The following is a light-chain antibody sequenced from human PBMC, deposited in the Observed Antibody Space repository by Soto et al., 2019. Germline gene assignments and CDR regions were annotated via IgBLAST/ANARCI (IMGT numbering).Light chain of an antibody. Sequence: QSALTQPASVSGSPGQSITLSCTGTTSDVGAYNYVSWYQQHPGKAPKLIIYDVSNRPSGVSNRFSGSKSGNTASLTISGLQAEDEADYYCSSYTSSSTPVVFGGGTKLTVL. J-gene: IGLJ2*01. CDR1: TSDVGAYNY. V-gene: IGLV2-14*01. CDR2: DVS. CDR3: SSYTSSSTPVV.